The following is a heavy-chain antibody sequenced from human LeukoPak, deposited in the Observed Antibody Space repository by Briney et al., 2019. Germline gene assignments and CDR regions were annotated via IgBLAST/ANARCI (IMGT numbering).Heavy chain of an antibody. D-gene: IGHD3-22*01. Sequence: KPSETLSLTCAVYGGSFSGYYWSWIRQPPGKGLEWIGEINHSGSTNYNPSLKSRVTISVDTSKNQFSLKLSSVTAADTAVYYCARGNMIVVVLSAFDIRGQGTMVTVSS. V-gene: IGHV4-34*01. CDR3: ARGNMIVVVLSAFDI. J-gene: IGHJ3*02. CDR1: GGSFSGYY. CDR2: INHSGST.